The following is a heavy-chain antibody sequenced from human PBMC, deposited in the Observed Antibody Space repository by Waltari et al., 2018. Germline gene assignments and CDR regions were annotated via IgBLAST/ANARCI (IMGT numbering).Heavy chain of an antibody. D-gene: IGHD2-2*01. J-gene: IGHJ6*03. CDR1: GFSFFSYG. Sequence: QVQVVESGGGVVQPGRSLRRSCAASGFSFFSYGMHWVRQAPGKGLEWRAYISFDGSNKYYADSVKGRITISRGNSKNTVYLQMNSLGAEDTAVYYCAKDGEATVASTIYYYYMDVWGKGTTVTFS. CDR3: AKDGEATVASTIYYYYMDV. V-gene: IGHV3-30*18. CDR2: ISFDGSNK.